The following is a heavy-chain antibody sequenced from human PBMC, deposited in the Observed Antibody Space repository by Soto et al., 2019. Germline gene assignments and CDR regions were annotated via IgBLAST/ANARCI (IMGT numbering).Heavy chain of an antibody. V-gene: IGHV3-30*18. D-gene: IGHD4-17*01. J-gene: IGHJ1*01. CDR1: GFTFSSYG. Sequence: GSLRLSCAASGFTFSSYGMHWVRQAPGKGLEWVAVISYDGSNKYYADSVKGRFTISRDNSKNTLYLQMNSLRAEDTAVYYCAKEEGDDDYGDYDKYFQHWGQGTLVTVSS. CDR2: ISYDGSNK. CDR3: AKEEGDDDYGDYDKYFQH.